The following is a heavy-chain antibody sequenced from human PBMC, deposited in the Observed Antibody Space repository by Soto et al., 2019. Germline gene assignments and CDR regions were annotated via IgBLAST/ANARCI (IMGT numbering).Heavy chain of an antibody. Sequence: QVQLVESGGGVVQPGRSLRLSCAASGFTFSSYAMHWVRQAPGKGLEWVAVISYDGSNKYYADSVKGRFTISRDNSKNTLDLQMNSLRAEDTAVYYCARVPLGLRLGELSLIDYWGQGTLVTVSS. V-gene: IGHV3-30-3*01. J-gene: IGHJ4*02. CDR2: ISYDGSNK. CDR1: GFTFSSYA. CDR3: ARVPLGLRLGELSLIDY. D-gene: IGHD3-16*02.